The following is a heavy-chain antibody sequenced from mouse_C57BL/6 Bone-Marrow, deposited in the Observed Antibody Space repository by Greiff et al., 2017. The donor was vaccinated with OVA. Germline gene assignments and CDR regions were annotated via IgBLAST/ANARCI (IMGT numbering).Heavy chain of an antibody. CDR3: ARPRWLLPLYYFDY. D-gene: IGHD2-3*01. Sequence: QVQLQQSGAELMKPGASVKLSCKATGYTFTGYWIERVKQRPGHGLEWIGEILPGSGSTYYNEKFKGEATFTADTSANPAYMQLSSLTTEDSAIYYGARPRWLLPLYYFDYWGQGTTLTVSS. CDR2: ILPGSGST. J-gene: IGHJ2*01. V-gene: IGHV1-9*01. CDR1: GYTFTGYW.